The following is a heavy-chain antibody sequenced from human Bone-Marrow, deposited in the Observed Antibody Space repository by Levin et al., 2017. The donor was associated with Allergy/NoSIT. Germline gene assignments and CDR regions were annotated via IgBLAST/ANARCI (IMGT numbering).Heavy chain of an antibody. V-gene: IGHV4-38-2*01. J-gene: IGHJ5*02. CDR3: ARAGDSSGYYPCWFDP. CDR1: GYSISSGYY. CDR2: IYHSGST. Sequence: SQTLSLTCAVSGYSISSGYYWGWIRQPPGKGLEWIGSIYHSGSTYYNPSLKSRVTISVDTSKNQFSLKLSSVTAADTAVYYCARAGDSSGYYPCWFDPWGQGTLVTVSS. D-gene: IGHD3-22*01.